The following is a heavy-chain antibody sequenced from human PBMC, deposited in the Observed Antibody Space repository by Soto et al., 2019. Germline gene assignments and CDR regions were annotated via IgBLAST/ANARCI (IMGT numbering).Heavy chain of an antibody. CDR2: ISPYNGDT. CDR3: ARAYGGNSIDY. J-gene: IGHJ4*02. Sequence: QVQLVQSGAEVKKPGASVKVSCKASGYTFTSYGISWVRQAPGQGLEWVGWISPYNGDTNYAQRLQGRLTPTTDTSTSTAYMELRSLTSDDTAVYYCARAYGGNSIDYWGQGALVTVSS. V-gene: IGHV1-18*01. D-gene: IGHD3-10*01. CDR1: GYTFTSYG.